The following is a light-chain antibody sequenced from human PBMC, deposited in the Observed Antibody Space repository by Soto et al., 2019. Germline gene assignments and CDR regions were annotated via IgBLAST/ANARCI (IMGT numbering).Light chain of an antibody. CDR2: GAS. CDR3: QQRGGSPSWT. V-gene: IGKV3-20*01. J-gene: IGKJ1*01. CDR1: QTVNSNS. Sequence: EIVLTQSPGTLSLSPGESVTLSCRASQTVNSNSVAWYQQKPGQAPRLLIFGASTRATGIPDRFSGSGSGTDFTLTITRLEAEDFAVYYCQQRGGSPSWTFGQGAKVEI.